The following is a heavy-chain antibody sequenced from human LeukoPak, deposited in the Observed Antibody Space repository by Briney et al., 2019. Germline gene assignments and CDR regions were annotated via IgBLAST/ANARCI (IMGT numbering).Heavy chain of an antibody. V-gene: IGHV3-20*04. D-gene: IGHD1-26*01. J-gene: IGHJ3*02. CDR2: INWNGGST. CDR1: GFTFDDYG. Sequence: PGGSLRLSCAASGFTFDDYGMNWVRQAPGRGLGWVGCINWNGGSTVYAGSAEGRFTISRDHAKNALYVQVNCESAEDPALSWCTRPYSGSHGDAFDIWGQGTMVTVSS. CDR3: TRPYSGSHGDAFDI.